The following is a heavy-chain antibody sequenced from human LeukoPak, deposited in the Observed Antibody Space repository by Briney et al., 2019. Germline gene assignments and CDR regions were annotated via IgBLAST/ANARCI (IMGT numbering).Heavy chain of an antibody. CDR2: ITPFNGNT. D-gene: IGHD3-10*01. Sequence: GASVKVSCKASGYTFTSYAMHWVRQAPGQALEWMGWITPFNGNTNYAQKFQDRVTITRDRSMSTAYMELSSLRSEDTAMYYCASPGASLDAFDIWGQGTMVTVSS. J-gene: IGHJ3*02. CDR3: ASPGASLDAFDI. CDR1: GYTFTSYA. V-gene: IGHV1-45*02.